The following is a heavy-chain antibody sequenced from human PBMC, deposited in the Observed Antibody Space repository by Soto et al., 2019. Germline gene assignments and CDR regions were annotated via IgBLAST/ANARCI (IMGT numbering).Heavy chain of an antibody. CDR2: INHSGST. CDR1: GGSFSGYY. CDR3: ARNGITIFGVVPAPRYYYYYMDV. D-gene: IGHD3-3*01. Sequence: SETLSLTCAVYGGSFSGYYWSWIRQPPGKGLEWIGEINHSGSTNYNPSLKSRVTISVDTSKNQFSLKLSSVTAADTAVYYCARNGITIFGVVPAPRYYYYYMDVWGKGTTVTVSS. J-gene: IGHJ6*03. V-gene: IGHV4-34*01.